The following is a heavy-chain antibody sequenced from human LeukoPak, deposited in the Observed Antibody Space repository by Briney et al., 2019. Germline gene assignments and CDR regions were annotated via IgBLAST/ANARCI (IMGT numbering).Heavy chain of an antibody. V-gene: IGHV4-39*01. CDR2: ICYTGST. CDR3: ARLHYGGNYGYYYYYMDV. CDR1: GGSISSSSYY. Sequence: PSETLSLTCTVSGGSISSSSYYWGWIHQPPGKGLEWIGSICYTGSTYYNPSLKSRVTISVDTSKNQFSLKLSSVTAADTAVYYCARLHYGGNYGYYYYYMDVWGKGTTVTISS. J-gene: IGHJ6*03. D-gene: IGHD4-23*01.